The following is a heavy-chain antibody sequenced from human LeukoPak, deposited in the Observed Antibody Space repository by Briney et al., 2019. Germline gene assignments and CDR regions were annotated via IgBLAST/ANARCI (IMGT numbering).Heavy chain of an antibody. CDR3: AREVIGAFDI. J-gene: IGHJ3*02. Sequence: ASVRVSCKTSGYTFTHYYMYWVRQAPGQGLEWMGGFDPEDGETIYAQKFQGRVTMTEDTSTDTAYMELSSLRSEDTAVYYCAREVIGAFDIWGQGTMVTVSS. V-gene: IGHV1-24*01. CDR1: GYTFTHYY. D-gene: IGHD3-16*02. CDR2: FDPEDGET.